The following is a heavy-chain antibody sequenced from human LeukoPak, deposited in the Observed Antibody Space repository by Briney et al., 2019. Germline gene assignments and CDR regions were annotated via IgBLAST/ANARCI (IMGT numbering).Heavy chain of an antibody. Sequence: PSETLSLTCAVYGGSFSGYYWSWIRQPPGKGLEWIGEINHSGSNNYNPSLKSRVTISVDTSKNQFSLKLSSVTAADTAVYYCARGANYYDSSGYHYYYYYYMDVWGKGTTVTVSS. V-gene: IGHV4-34*01. CDR2: INHSGSN. CDR3: ARGANYYDSSGYHYYYYYYMDV. D-gene: IGHD3-22*01. CDR1: GGSFSGYY. J-gene: IGHJ6*03.